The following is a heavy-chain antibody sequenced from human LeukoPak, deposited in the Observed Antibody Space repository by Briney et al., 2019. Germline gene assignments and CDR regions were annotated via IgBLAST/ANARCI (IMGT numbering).Heavy chain of an antibody. V-gene: IGHV3-9*01. D-gene: IGHD1-14*01. CDR2: IIWNSGTI. CDR1: GFSFDDYA. Sequence: GGYLSLYCSASGFSFDDYAMDWLRQAPGNGLEWVSGIIWNSGTIGYGDSVKGRFTISRDNANHSLYLQGSSLRPEDTAFYYCAKGGGRDLPRYIDYWGQGTLVTVS. CDR3: AKGGGRDLPRYIDY. J-gene: IGHJ4*02.